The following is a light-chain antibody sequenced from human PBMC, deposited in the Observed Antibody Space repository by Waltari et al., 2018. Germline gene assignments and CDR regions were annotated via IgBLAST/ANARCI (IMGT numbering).Light chain of an antibody. J-gene: IGKJ4*01. CDR2: DTS. CDR1: QTVDTY. V-gene: IGKV3-11*01. Sequence: EIVLTQSPATLSLSPGERATLSCRASQTVDTYLAWYQQRPGQAPRLLIYDTSNRATGIPDRFSGSGSETDFNLTISSLEPEDFAVYYCQQRRRWPLTFGGGSKVEI. CDR3: QQRRRWPLT.